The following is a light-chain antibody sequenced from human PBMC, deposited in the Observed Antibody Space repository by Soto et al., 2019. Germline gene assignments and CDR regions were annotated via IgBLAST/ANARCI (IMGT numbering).Light chain of an antibody. CDR1: SSDVGGYNY. CDR2: EVN. Sequence: QSALTQPASVSGSPGQSITISCTGTSSDVGGYNYVSWYQQHPGKAPKLMIYEVNNRPSGVSNRFSGSKSGNTASLTISGLQAEDEADYYCSSYTSNSPYVFGTGTKVTLL. CDR3: SSYTSNSPYV. V-gene: IGLV2-14*01. J-gene: IGLJ1*01.